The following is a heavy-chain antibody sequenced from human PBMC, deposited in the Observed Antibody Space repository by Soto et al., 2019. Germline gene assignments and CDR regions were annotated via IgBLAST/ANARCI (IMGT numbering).Heavy chain of an antibody. CDR3: ARERNGEPRPY. D-gene: IGHD1-26*01. V-gene: IGHV1-18*01. CDR2: INGNTGHT. CDR1: GYPFSRYG. J-gene: IGHJ4*02. Sequence: QVQLVPSGAEVREPGASVKVSCKTSGYPFSRYGITWVRQAPGQGLEWMGWINGNTGHTIYAMKLEDRLTRKTDTSTSAAYMELKSLKSDATAVYYCARERNGEPRPYWGQGTLVTVSS.